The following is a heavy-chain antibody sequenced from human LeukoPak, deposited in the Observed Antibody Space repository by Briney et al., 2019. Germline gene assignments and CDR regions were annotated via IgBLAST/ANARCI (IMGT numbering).Heavy chain of an antibody. J-gene: IGHJ4*02. V-gene: IGHV1-46*01. CDR3: ARPGIYGDYEYYFDY. D-gene: IGHD4-17*01. Sequence: ASVKVSCKASGYTFTSYYMHWVRQAPGQGLEWMGIINPSGGSTSYAQKFQGRATMTRDTSTSTVYMELSSLRSEDTAVYYCARPGIYGDYEYYFDYWGQGTLVTVSS. CDR2: INPSGGST. CDR1: GYTFTSYY.